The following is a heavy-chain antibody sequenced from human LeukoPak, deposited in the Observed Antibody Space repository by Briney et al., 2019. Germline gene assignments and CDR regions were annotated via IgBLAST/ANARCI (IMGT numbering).Heavy chain of an antibody. CDR2: IYFSGSS. D-gene: IGHD3-10*01. Sequence: SETLSLTCTVSGASTNTHFWSWIRQPAGKGLEWIGRIYFSGSSNYSPSLKSRVTMSVDTSNNQLSLKLTSVSAADTAVYYCAREGGDSGSFLPFDYWGQGTLVTVSS. J-gene: IGHJ4*02. V-gene: IGHV4-4*07. CDR3: AREGGDSGSFLPFDY. CDR1: GASTNTHF.